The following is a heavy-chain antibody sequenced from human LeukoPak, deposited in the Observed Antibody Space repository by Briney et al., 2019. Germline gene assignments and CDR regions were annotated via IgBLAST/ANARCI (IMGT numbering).Heavy chain of an antibody. V-gene: IGHV4-59*01. CDR3: ASGEVTFDY. Sequence: PSGTLSLTCTVSGGSISNYYWSWIRQPPGKGLEWIGYIYYSGSTNYNPSLKSRVSISLDTSKNHFSLKLSSVTAADTAVYYCASGEVTFDYWGQGTLVTVSS. CDR2: IYYSGST. CDR1: GGSISNYY. J-gene: IGHJ4*02. D-gene: IGHD3-10*01.